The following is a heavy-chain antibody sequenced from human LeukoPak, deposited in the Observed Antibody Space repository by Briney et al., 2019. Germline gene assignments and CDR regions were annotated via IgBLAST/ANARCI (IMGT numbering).Heavy chain of an antibody. V-gene: IGHV3-21*01. J-gene: IGHJ5*02. D-gene: IGHD6-13*01. CDR3: ARESPVGTWFDP. CDR1: GFTFSSYS. Sequence: GGALRLSCAASGFTFSSYSMNWVRQAPGQGLEWVSSISSSSSYIYYADSVKGRFTISRDNAKNSLYLQMNSLRAEDTAVYYYARESPVGTWFDPWGQGTLVTVSS. CDR2: ISSSSSYI.